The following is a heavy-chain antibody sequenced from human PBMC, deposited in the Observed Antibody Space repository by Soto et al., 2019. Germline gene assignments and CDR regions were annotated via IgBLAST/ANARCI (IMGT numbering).Heavy chain of an antibody. D-gene: IGHD3-10*01. V-gene: IGHV3-11*01. CDR2: ISSSAGTI. Sequence: QVQLVESGGGLVKPGGSLRLSCAASGLTFSDHYMTWIRQAPGKGLEWISYISSSAGTIYYADSVKGRFTISRDNAKNSLYLQMTNLRAEDTAVYSCARAPYFGSGTYYYYDLDVWGQGTTVTVSS. J-gene: IGHJ6*02. CDR1: GLTFSDHY. CDR3: ARAPYFGSGTYYYYDLDV.